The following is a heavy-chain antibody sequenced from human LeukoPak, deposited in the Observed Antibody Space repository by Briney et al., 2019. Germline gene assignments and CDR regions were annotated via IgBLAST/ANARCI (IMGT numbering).Heavy chain of an antibody. V-gene: IGHV4-39*07. D-gene: IGHD5-18*01. Sequence: SETLSLTCTVSGGSISSSSYYWGWIRQPPGKGLEWIGSIYYSGSTYYNPSLKSRVTISVDTSKNQFSLKLSSVTAADTAVYYCARAPTYVDTAMGPQRNYYYYYYMDVWGKGTTVTVSS. J-gene: IGHJ6*03. CDR1: GGSISSSSYY. CDR2: IYYSGST. CDR3: ARAPTYVDTAMGPQRNYYYYYYMDV.